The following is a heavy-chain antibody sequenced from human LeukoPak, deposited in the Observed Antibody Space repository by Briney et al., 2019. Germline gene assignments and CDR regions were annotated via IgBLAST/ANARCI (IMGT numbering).Heavy chain of an antibody. CDR2: ISSKANSYAT. CDR1: GITFSCSA. CDR3: TRQIWNDADDAFDI. D-gene: IGHD1-1*01. J-gene: IGHJ3*02. V-gene: IGHV3-73*01. Sequence: GGSLRLSCAASGITFSCSAMHWVRQASGKGLGWVGRISSKANSYATTYAASVKGRFTIPRDHSKNTAYLQMNSLKPEDTAVYYCTRQIWNDADDAFDIWGQGTMVTVSS.